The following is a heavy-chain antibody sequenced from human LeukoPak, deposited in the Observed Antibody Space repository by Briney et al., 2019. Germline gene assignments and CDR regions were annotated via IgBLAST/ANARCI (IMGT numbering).Heavy chain of an antibody. CDR2: IIPIFGTA. J-gene: IGHJ4*02. D-gene: IGHD4-23*01. Sequence: SVKVSCKASGGTFSSYAISWVRQAPGQGLEWMGGIIPIFGTANYAQKFQGRVTITTDESTSTAYMELSSLRSEDTAVYYCARGGGGNVPLDYWGQGTLVTVSS. V-gene: IGHV1-69*05. CDR1: GGTFSSYA. CDR3: ARGGGGNVPLDY.